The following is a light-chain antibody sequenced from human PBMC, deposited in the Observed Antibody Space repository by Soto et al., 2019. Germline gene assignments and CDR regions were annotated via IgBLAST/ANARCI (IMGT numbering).Light chain of an antibody. CDR3: ASYTIKTTYV. J-gene: IGLJ1*01. CDR2: EVN. Sequence: QSVLTQPASVSGSPGQSITISCTGTSSDVGGYNYVSWYQQHPGKAPKLMIYEVNYRPSGVSNRFSGSKSGNTASLTISGLQSEDEADYYCASYTIKTTYVFGSGTKVTVL. CDR1: SSDVGGYNY. V-gene: IGLV2-14*01.